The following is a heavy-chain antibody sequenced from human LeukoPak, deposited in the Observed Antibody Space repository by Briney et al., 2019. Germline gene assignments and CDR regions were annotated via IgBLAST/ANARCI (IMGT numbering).Heavy chain of an antibody. D-gene: IGHD3-10*01. CDR2: INPNSGGT. Sequence: ASVKVSCKASGYTFTGYYMHWVRQAPGQGLEWMGWINPNSGGTNYAQKFQGWVTMTRDTSISTAYMELSRLRPDDTAVYYCARVRAKGGVDYYYGMDVWGQGTTVTVSS. J-gene: IGHJ6*02. CDR3: ARVRAKGGVDYYYGMDV. CDR1: GYTFTGYY. V-gene: IGHV1-2*04.